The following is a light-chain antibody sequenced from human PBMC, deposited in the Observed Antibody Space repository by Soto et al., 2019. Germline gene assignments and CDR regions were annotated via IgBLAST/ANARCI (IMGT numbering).Light chain of an antibody. Sequence: AIQLTKAPSSLSASVGYRVTITCRASQGIRNDLGWYQQKPGKAPKVLIYAASTLQSGVPSRSSGSGSGTDFTLTISSLEPEDFAVYYCQQRSNWPITFGQGTRLEVK. CDR1: QGIRND. V-gene: IGKV1-6*01. J-gene: IGKJ5*01. CDR2: AAS. CDR3: QQRSNWPIT.